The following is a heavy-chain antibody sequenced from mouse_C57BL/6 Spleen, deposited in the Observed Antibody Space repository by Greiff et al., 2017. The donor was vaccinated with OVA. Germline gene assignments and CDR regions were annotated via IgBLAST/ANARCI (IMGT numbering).Heavy chain of an antibody. J-gene: IGHJ4*01. CDR1: GYSFTDYN. CDR3: ARCAHDGSSYGDAMDY. CDR2: INPNYGTT. D-gene: IGHD1-1*01. V-gene: IGHV1-39*01. Sequence: EVKLVESGPELVKPGASVKISCKASGYSFTDYNMNWVKQSNGKSLAWIGVINPNYGTTSYNQKFKGKATLTVAQSSSTAYMQLNSLTSEDSAVYYCARCAHDGSSYGDAMDYWGQGTSVTVSS.